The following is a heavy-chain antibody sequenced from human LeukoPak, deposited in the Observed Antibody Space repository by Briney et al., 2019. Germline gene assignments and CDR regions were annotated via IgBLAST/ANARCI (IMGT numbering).Heavy chain of an antibody. V-gene: IGHV3-20*04. J-gene: IGHJ4*02. Sequence: GGSLTLSCSTSGFLFDYYDMIWLRQVPGKGLEWIFGINWNGGITGYAGSVKGRFTISRDSAKKSLYLQMNSLRAEDTALYFCARHLFDHDDGGEGYWGRGTPVSVSS. D-gene: IGHD1-14*01. CDR1: GFLFDYYD. CDR3: ARHLFDHDDGGEGY. CDR2: INWNGGIT.